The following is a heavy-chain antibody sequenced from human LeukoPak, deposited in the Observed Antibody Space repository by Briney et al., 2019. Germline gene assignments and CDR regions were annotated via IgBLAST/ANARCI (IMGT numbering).Heavy chain of an antibody. J-gene: IGHJ4*02. D-gene: IGHD6-19*01. CDR1: GYTLTELS. CDR3: ATARSIAVAGTLSY. CDR2: FDPEDGET. Sequence: GASVKVSCKVSGYTLTELSMHWVRQAPGKGLEWMGGFDPEDGETIYAQKFQGRVTMTEDTSTDTAYMELSSLRSEDPAVYYCATARSIAVAGTLSYWGQGTLVTVSS. V-gene: IGHV1-24*01.